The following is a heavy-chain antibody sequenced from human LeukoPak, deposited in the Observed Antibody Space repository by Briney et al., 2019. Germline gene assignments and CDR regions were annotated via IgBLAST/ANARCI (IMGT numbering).Heavy chain of an antibody. CDR3: VIWGDYDVLTGYYVPDY. CDR1: GFTFSNYA. CDR2: ITGSGTNR. V-gene: IGHV3-23*01. J-gene: IGHJ4*02. Sequence: GGSLRLSCVASGFTFSNYAMSWVRQAPGKGLEWVSAITGSGTNRYYADSLKGRFTTSRDNSRNTVFLQMNSLRHEDTAIYYCVIWGDYDVLTGYYVPDYWGQGTLVTVAS. D-gene: IGHD3-9*01.